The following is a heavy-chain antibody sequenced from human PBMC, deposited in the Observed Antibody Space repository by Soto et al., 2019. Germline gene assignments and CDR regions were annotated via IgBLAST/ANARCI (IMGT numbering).Heavy chain of an antibody. CDR3: ARDPYSSGWPPRNYGMDV. Sequence: XGTLSLTCAVPGGSISSSKWWSCVRQPPGKGLEWIGEIYHSGSTNYNPSLKSRVTISVDKSKNQFSLKLSSVTAADTAVYYCARDPYSSGWPPRNYGMDVWGQGTTVTVSS. V-gene: IGHV4-4*02. CDR1: GGSISSSKW. J-gene: IGHJ6*02. D-gene: IGHD6-19*01. CDR2: IYHSGST.